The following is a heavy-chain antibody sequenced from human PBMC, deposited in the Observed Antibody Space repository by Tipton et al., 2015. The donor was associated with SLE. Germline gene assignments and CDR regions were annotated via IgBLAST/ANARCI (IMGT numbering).Heavy chain of an antibody. CDR3: AEEREESIFGVVYAPVVS. CDR1: GFTFSSYG. D-gene: IGHD3-3*01. V-gene: IGHV3-30*19. CDR2: ISYDGSNE. J-gene: IGHJ4*02. Sequence: SLRLSCAASGFTFSSYGMHWVRQAPGKGLEWVAAISYDGSNEFYGDSVKGRFTISRDNSKNTLYLQMNSLRAEDTAVYYCAEEREESIFGVVYAPVVSWGQGTLVTVSS.